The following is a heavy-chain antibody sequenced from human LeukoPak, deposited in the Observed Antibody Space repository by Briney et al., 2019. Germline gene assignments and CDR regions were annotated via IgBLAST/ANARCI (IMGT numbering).Heavy chain of an antibody. J-gene: IGHJ4*02. CDR3: ARPDRYSGGWDFDY. CDR1: GYSFTSYW. CDR2: IYPGDSDT. Sequence: GESLKISCKGSGYSFTSYWIGWVRQMPGKGLEWMGIIYPGDSDTRYSPSFQGQVTISADKSINTAYLQWISLKASDTAMYYCARPDRYSGGWDFDYWGQGTLDTVSS. D-gene: IGHD6-19*01. V-gene: IGHV5-51*01.